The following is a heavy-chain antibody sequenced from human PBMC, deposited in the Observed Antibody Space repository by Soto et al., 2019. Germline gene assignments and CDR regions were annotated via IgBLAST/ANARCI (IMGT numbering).Heavy chain of an antibody. CDR3: ARDPGVNWA. J-gene: IGHJ6*04. D-gene: IGHD2-8*01. Sequence: EVQLVESGGGLVQPGGSLRLSCVASGFTVSNNYMTWVRQAPGKGLEWVSNMYSGGGTYYTASVKGRFTISRDSSTNTLYLQIDNVGAEDTAVYYCARDPGVNWAWGKGTTVTVSS. CDR2: MYSGGGT. CDR1: GFTVSNNY. V-gene: IGHV3-66*01.